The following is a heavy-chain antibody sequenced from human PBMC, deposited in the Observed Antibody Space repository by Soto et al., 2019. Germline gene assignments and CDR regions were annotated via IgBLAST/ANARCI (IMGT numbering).Heavy chain of an antibody. J-gene: IGHJ4*02. CDR2: ISWNGAST. Sequence: EVQLVESGGSVIRPGGSLRLSCAASGFKFDNYGMSWVRQAPGKGLEWVSGISWNGASTGYADSVKGRFTISRDNAKNSLYLQLNSLRGEYTALYYCVRYRGSSWYLNYFDYWGQGTLVTVSS. CDR1: GFKFDNYG. V-gene: IGHV3-20*04. D-gene: IGHD6-13*01. CDR3: VRYRGSSWYLNYFDY.